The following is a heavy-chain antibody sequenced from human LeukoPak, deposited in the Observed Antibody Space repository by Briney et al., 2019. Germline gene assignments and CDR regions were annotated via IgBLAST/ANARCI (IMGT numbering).Heavy chain of an antibody. CDR3: ARTRDGYTYAFDI. V-gene: IGHV1-46*03. CDR2: INPSGGST. CDR1: GYTFTSYY. J-gene: IGHJ3*02. D-gene: IGHD5-24*01. Sequence: ASVKVSCKASGYTFTSYYMHWVRQAPGQGLEWMGIINPSGGSTSYTLKFQGRVNMTRDTSTSTVYMELSSLRSEDTAVYYCARTRDGYTYAFDIWGQGTMVTVSS.